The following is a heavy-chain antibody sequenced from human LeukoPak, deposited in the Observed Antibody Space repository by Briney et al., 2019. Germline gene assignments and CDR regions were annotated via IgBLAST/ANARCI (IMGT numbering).Heavy chain of an antibody. J-gene: IGHJ6*02. V-gene: IGHV3-23*01. CDR3: AKGLGYCSADRCYAADV. Sequence: GGSLRLSCAASGFTFIDSGMSWVRQAPGKGLEWVSTICGGTESTWYADSLKGRFTISRDISEHTLFLQMNSLRAEDTAVYYCAKGLGYCSADRCYAADVWGQGTTVTVSS. CDR2: ICGGTEST. CDR1: GFTFIDSG. D-gene: IGHD2-15*01.